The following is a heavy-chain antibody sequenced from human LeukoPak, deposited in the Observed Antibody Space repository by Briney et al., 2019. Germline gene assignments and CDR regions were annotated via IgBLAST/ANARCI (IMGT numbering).Heavy chain of an antibody. V-gene: IGHV3-23*01. CDR2: ISGSGGST. J-gene: IGHJ5*02. CDR1: GFTFSSYA. Sequence: PGGSLRLSCAASGFTFSSYAMSWVRQAPGKGLEWVSAISGSGGSTYYADSVKGRFTISRDNSKNTLYLQMNSLRAEDTAVYYCARDLLVAGTLDRFDPWGQGTLVTVSS. CDR3: ARDLLVAGTLDRFDP. D-gene: IGHD6-19*01.